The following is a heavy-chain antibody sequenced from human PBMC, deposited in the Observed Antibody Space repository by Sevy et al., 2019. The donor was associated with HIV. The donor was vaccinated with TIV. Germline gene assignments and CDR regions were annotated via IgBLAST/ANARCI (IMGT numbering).Heavy chain of an antibody. Sequence: GGSLRLSCAASGFTFSSYGMHWVRQATGKGLEWVAIIWYDGSNKKYADSVKGRFSSSRDNYKNTLYMQMNRLRAEDTAVYYCARDGIAVAGIGYYFDYWGQRTLVTVSS. CDR1: GFTFSSYG. CDR2: IWYDGSNK. J-gene: IGHJ4*02. D-gene: IGHD6-19*01. CDR3: ARDGIAVAGIGYYFDY. V-gene: IGHV3-33*01.